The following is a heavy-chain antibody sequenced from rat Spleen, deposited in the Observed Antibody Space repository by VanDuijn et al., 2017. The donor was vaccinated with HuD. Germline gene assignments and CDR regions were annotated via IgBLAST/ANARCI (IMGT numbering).Heavy chain of an antibody. CDR3: ARGGIRRTSVSVMDA. Sequence: EVQLVESGGGLVQPGRSLTLSCAASGFTFSDYNMAWVRQAPKKGLEWVATISYDGSSTYYRDSVKGRFTISRDNAKSTLYLQMDSLRSEDTATYYCARGGIRRTSVSVMDAWGQGASVTVSS. CDR1: GFTFSDYN. J-gene: IGHJ4*01. V-gene: IGHV5-7*01. D-gene: IGHD1-11*01. CDR2: ISYDGSST.